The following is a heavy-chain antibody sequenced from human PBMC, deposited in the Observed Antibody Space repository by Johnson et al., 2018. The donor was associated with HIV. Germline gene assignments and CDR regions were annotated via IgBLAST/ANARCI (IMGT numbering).Heavy chain of an antibody. D-gene: IGHD6-19*01. CDR3: AKGITVAGMGDAFDI. CDR2: ISWNSGSI. Sequence: MLLVESGGGVVRPGGSLRLSCAASGFTFDDHGMNWVRQAPGKGLEWVSGISWNSGSIGYADSVKGRFTISRDNGKNLLYLQMNSLRDEDTALYYCAKGITVAGMGDAFDIWGQGTMVIVSA. J-gene: IGHJ3*02. V-gene: IGHV3-20*04. CDR1: GFTFDDHG.